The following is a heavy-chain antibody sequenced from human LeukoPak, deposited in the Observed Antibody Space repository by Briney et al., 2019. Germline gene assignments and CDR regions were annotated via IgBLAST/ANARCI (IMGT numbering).Heavy chain of an antibody. CDR2: INHSGST. V-gene: IGHV4-34*01. CDR3: ARSLRAPNY. CDR1: GGSFSGYY. Sequence: SETLSLTCAVYGGSFSGYYWSWIRQPPGKGLEWIGEINHSGSTNYNPSLKSRVTISVDTSKNRFSLKLSSVTAADTAVYYCARSLRAPNYWGQGTLVTVSS. J-gene: IGHJ4*02.